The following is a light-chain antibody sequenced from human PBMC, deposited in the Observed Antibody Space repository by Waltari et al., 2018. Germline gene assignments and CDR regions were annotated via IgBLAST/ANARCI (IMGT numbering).Light chain of an antibody. V-gene: IGKV3-15*01. J-gene: IGKJ2*01. CDR3: QQYNTWPPLYT. CDR1: QSVSSN. Sequence: EIVMTQSPATLSVSPGERANLSCRASQSVSSNLAWYQQKPGQAPRLLIYGASTRATGIPARFSGSGSGTEFTLTISSMQSEDFAVYYCQQYNTWPPLYTFGQGTKLEIK. CDR2: GAS.